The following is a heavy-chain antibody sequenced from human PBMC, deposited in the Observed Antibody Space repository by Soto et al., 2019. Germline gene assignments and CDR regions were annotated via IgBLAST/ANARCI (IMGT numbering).Heavy chain of an antibody. CDR3: ARDPSYFGSGSYYYFDQ. CDR2: ISASGGSGGGNT. J-gene: IGHJ4*02. V-gene: IGHV3-23*01. Sequence: GGSLRLSCVASGFTFRRYAMSWVRQAPGEGLEWVSGISASGGSGGGNTYHADSVKGRFTISRDNAKNSLYLQMNSLRDEDTAVYYCARDPSYFGSGSYYYFDQWGQGVLVTVSS. CDR1: GFTFRRYA. D-gene: IGHD3-10*01.